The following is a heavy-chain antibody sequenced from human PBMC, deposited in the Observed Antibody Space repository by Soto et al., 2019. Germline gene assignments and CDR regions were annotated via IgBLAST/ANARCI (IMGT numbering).Heavy chain of an antibody. Sequence: GESLKISCKGSGYSFTTYWIGWVRQMPGKGLEWMGIIYPGDSDTRYGPSFRGQVTISADKSISTAYLQWSSLKASDTAMYYGASRRYGGSYYDAFDLWGQGTMVTVSS. CDR2: IYPGDSDT. J-gene: IGHJ3*01. D-gene: IGHD1-26*01. CDR3: ASRRYGGSYYDAFDL. V-gene: IGHV5-51*01. CDR1: GYSFTTYW.